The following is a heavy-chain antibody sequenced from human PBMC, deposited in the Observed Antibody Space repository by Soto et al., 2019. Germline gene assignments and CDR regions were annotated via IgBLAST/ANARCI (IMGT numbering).Heavy chain of an antibody. D-gene: IGHD3-22*01. CDR2: INPIFGAT. Sequence: ASVKVSCKASGYSFISHYMHWVRQAPGQGLEWMGGINPIFGATTYAQNFQGRVTMTADESTSTAYMELSSLRSEDTAVYYCTTENMIVVANGAFDIWGQGKMVTVSS. CDR1: GYSFISHY. J-gene: IGHJ3*02. CDR3: TTENMIVVANGAFDI. V-gene: IGHV1-46*01.